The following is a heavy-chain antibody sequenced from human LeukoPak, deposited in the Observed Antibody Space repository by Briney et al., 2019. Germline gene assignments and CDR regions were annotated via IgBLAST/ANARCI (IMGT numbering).Heavy chain of an antibody. CDR1: GYTLTESS. D-gene: IGHD3-22*01. Sequence: GASVKVSCKVSGYTLTESSMHWVRQAPGKGLEWMGGFGPEDGETIYAQNFQGRVTMTEDTSTDTAYMELSSLRSEDTAVYYCARDGPAYYYDSSGYPSYYFDYWGQGTLVTVSS. V-gene: IGHV1-24*01. CDR2: FGPEDGET. J-gene: IGHJ4*02. CDR3: ARDGPAYYYDSSGYPSYYFDY.